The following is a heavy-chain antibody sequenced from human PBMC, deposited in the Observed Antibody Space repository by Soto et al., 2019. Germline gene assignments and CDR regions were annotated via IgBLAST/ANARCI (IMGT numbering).Heavy chain of an antibody. CDR3: ARHGSRGSSSQRYYYYAMDV. CDR1: GDSVSSKSAA. V-gene: IGHV6-1*01. CDR2: TYYRSKWYN. J-gene: IGHJ6*02. D-gene: IGHD6-6*01. Sequence: PSQTLSLTCAISGDSVSSKSAAWNWIRQSPSRGLEWLGRTYYRSKWYNEYAVSVKSRITINPDTSKNQFSLQLNSVTPEDTAMYYCARHGSRGSSSQRYYYYAMDVWGQGTTVTVSS.